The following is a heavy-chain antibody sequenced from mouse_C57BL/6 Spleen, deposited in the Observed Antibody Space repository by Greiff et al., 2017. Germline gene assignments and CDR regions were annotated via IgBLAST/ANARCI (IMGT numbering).Heavy chain of an antibody. V-gene: IGHV1-52*01. D-gene: IGHD2-4*01. CDR2: IDPSDSET. CDR1: GYTFTSYW. CDR3: ARGGLRRWYFDV. Sequence: QVQLQQPGAELVRPGSSVKLSCKASGYTFTSYWMHWVKQRPIQGLEWIGNIDPSDSETHYNQKFKDKATLTVDKSSSTAYMQLSSPTSEDSAVYYCARGGLRRWYFDVWGTGTTVTVSS. J-gene: IGHJ1*03.